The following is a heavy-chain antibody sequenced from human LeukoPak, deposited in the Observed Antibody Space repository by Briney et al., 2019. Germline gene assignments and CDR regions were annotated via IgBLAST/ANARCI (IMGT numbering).Heavy chain of an antibody. V-gene: IGHV3-7*03. D-gene: IGHD5-12*01. Sequence: GGSLRLSCAVSVFTFSGFWMSWSRQAPGKGLEWVASINSDGSEGYYADVVKGRFTISRDNAKNSLYLQINSLRAEDTAVYYCAKVWEATITFEFDYWGQGTLVTVSS. CDR3: AKVWEATITFEFDY. CDR1: VFTFSGFW. CDR2: INSDGSEG. J-gene: IGHJ4*02.